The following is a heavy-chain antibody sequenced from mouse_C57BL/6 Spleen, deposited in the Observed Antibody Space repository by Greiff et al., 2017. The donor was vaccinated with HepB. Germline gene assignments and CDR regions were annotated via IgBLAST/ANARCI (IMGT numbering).Heavy chain of an antibody. V-gene: IGHV5-4*03. CDR3: ARRTTRYWYFDV. Sequence: DVMLVESGGGLVKPGGSLKLSCAASGFTFSSYAMSWVRQTPEKRLEWVATISDGGSYTYYPDNVKGRFTISRDNAKNNLYLQMSHLKSEDTAMYYCARRTTRYWYFDVWGTGTTVTVSS. CDR1: GFTFSSYA. D-gene: IGHD1-1*01. CDR2: ISDGGSYT. J-gene: IGHJ1*03.